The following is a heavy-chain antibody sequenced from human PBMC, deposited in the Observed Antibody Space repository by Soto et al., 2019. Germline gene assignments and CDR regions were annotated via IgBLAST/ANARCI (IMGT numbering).Heavy chain of an antibody. D-gene: IGHD1-26*01. CDR1: GYTFTSYD. Sequence: QVQLVQSGAEVKKPGASVKVSCKASGYTFTSYDINWVRQATGQVLEWMGWMNPNSGNTGYAQKFQGRVTMTRNTSISTAYMELSSLRSADNAVYYCASIVGAHYGMDVWGQGTTVTVSS. CDR2: MNPNSGNT. CDR3: ASIVGAHYGMDV. V-gene: IGHV1-8*01. J-gene: IGHJ6*02.